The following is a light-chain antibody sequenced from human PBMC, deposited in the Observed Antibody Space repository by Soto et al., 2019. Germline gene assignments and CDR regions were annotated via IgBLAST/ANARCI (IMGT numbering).Light chain of an antibody. J-gene: IGLJ3*02. V-gene: IGLV2-23*01. Sequence: QSVLTQPASVSGSPGQSITISCTGTSSDVGSYNLVSWYQQHPGKAPKLMIYEGSKRPSGVSSRFSGSKSGNTASLTISGLQAEDEADYYCCSYAGSRVFGGGTKLTVL. CDR3: CSYAGSRV. CDR1: SSDVGSYNL. CDR2: EGS.